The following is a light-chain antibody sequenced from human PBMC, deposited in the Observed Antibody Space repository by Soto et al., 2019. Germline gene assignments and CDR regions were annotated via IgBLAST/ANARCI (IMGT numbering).Light chain of an antibody. CDR3: QQYNSYSRT. V-gene: IGKV1-5*03. J-gene: IGKJ1*01. CDR2: KAS. CDR1: QSISGW. Sequence: DIQMTQSPSSLSASVGARVPITCRASQSISGWLAWYQQKPGKAPKLLIYKASSLESGVPSRFSGSGSGTEFTLTISSLQPDDFATYYCQQYNSYSRTFGQGTKVDIK.